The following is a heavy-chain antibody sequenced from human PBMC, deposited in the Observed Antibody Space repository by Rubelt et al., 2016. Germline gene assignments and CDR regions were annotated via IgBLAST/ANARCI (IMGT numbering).Heavy chain of an antibody. CDR2: ISASNDDT. CDR3: ARVMITFGGVIEVGWFDP. J-gene: IGHJ5*02. CDR1: GYTFTSYG. D-gene: IGHD3-16*02. V-gene: IGHV1-18*01. Sequence: QLQLVQSGAEVKKPGASVKVSCKASGYTFTSYGISWVRQAPGQGLEWMGWISASNDDTKYAQKLQGRVTMTTDTSTSTAYMGLRSLRADDTAVYYCARVMITFGGVIEVGWFDPWGQGTLVTVSS.